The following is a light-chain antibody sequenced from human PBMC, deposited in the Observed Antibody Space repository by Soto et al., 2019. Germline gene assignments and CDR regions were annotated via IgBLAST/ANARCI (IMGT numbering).Light chain of an antibody. J-gene: IGKJ1*01. CDR3: QQYDSSPRT. CDR1: QSVSSY. CDR2: GAS. V-gene: IGKV3-20*01. Sequence: PGERATLSCRASQSVSSYLAWYQQKPGQAPRLLIYGASNRATGIPDRFSGSGSGTDFILTISRLEPEDFAVYYCQQYDSSPRTFGQGTKVDIK.